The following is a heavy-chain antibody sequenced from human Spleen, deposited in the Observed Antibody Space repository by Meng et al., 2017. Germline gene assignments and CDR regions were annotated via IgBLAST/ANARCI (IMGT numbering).Heavy chain of an antibody. CDR1: GYSINNGHY. V-gene: IGHV4-38-2*01. Sequence: SETLSLTCAVSGYSINNGHYWAWIRQSPGKGLEWIGSIYRSGNTYYNPSLKSRLIISVDTSENQFSLKLSSVTAADTAVYFCARGGYASGSYYTDFDYWGQGTLVTVSS. D-gene: IGHD3-10*01. J-gene: IGHJ4*02. CDR2: IYRSGNT. CDR3: ARGGYASGSYYTDFDY.